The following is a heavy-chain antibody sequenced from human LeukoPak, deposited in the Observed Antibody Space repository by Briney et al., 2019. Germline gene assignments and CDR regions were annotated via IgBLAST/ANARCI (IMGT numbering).Heavy chain of an antibody. CDR1: GFTFSSYS. V-gene: IGHV3-21*01. D-gene: IGHD3-22*01. Sequence: GGSLRLSCAASGFTFSSYSMNWVRQAPGKGLEWVSSISSSSSYIYYADSVKGRFTISRDNAKNSLYLQMNSLRAEDTAVYYCARENGDSSGYYPPGFYYGMDVWGQGTTVTVSS. CDR2: ISSSSSYI. J-gene: IGHJ6*02. CDR3: ARENGDSSGYYPPGFYYGMDV.